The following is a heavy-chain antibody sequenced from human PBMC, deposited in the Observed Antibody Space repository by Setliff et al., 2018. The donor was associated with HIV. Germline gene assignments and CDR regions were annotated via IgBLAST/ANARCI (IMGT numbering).Heavy chain of an antibody. CDR2: ISTANGNT. CDR3: ARDRTPKRGYTYREPDFDS. Sequence: ASVKVSCKASGYTFTSHTIHWVRQAPGQGLEWMGWISTANGNTKYSQKFQDRVTITRDTSASTGYMEVNSLRPEDTAVYYCARDRTPKRGYTYREPDFDSWGQGTLVTVSS. V-gene: IGHV1-3*04. J-gene: IGHJ4*02. CDR1: GYTFTSHT. D-gene: IGHD3-22*01.